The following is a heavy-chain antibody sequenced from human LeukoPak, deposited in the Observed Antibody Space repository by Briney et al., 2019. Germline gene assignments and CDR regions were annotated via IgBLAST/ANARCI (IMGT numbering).Heavy chain of an antibody. Sequence: PGGSLRLSCAASGFTFSSYSMYWVRQAPGKGLELISYIDISGSTIYYADSVKGRFSISRDNAKRSLYLHMNSLRAEDTAVYYCARDRAEMANNWFDPWGQGTLVTVSS. CDR1: GFTFSSYS. CDR3: ARDRAEMANNWFDP. D-gene: IGHD5-24*01. CDR2: IDISGSTI. J-gene: IGHJ5*02. V-gene: IGHV3-48*01.